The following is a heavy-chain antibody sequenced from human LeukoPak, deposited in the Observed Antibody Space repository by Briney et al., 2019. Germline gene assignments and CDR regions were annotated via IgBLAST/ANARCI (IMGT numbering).Heavy chain of an antibody. CDR3: AREYYYDSSVLY. CDR1: GYTFTGFP. V-gene: IGHV1-2*02. Sequence: GASVKVSCKASGYTFTGFPIQWVRQAPGQGLEHMGWINPITGVTNFAQKFQGRVTMTRDTSISTAYMELSRLRSDDTAVYYCAREYYYDSSVLYWGQGTLVTVSS. CDR2: INPITGVT. J-gene: IGHJ4*02. D-gene: IGHD3-22*01.